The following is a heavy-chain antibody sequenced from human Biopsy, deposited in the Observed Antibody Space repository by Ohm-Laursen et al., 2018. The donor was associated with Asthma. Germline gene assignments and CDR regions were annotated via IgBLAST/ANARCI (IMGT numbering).Heavy chain of an antibody. Sequence: ATVKISCKASGYTFTSYYMHWVRQAPGQGLEWMGRINPNSGGTNYAQKFQGRVTMTRDTSISTAYMELSRLRSDDTAVYYCAREGITGTTAWFDPWGQGTLVTVSS. CDR2: INPNSGGT. J-gene: IGHJ5*02. D-gene: IGHD1-7*01. CDR1: GYTFTSYY. V-gene: IGHV1-2*06. CDR3: AREGITGTTAWFDP.